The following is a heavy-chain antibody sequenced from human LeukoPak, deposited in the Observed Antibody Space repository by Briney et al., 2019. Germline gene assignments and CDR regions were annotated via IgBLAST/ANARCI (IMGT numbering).Heavy chain of an antibody. V-gene: IGHV3-21*01. CDR1: GFNFGDYV. CDR3: ARVLVRGVADY. CDR2: ISSSSSYI. J-gene: IGHJ4*02. D-gene: IGHD2-8*01. Sequence: GGSLRLSCAASGFNFGDYVMTWVRQAPGKGLEWVSSISSSSSYIYYADSVKGRFTISRDNAKNSLYLQMNSLRAEDTAVYYCARVLVRGVADYWGQGTLVTVSS.